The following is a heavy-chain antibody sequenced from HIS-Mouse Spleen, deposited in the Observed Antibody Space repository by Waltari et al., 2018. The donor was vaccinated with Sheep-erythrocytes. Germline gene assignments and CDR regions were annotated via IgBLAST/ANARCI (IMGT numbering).Heavy chain of an antibody. V-gene: IGHV3-33*01. Sequence: QVQLVESGGGVVQPGRSLRLSCAASGFTFSSYGMHWVRQAPGEGVEWVAVIWYDGGNKYYADSVKGRFTISRDNSKNTLYLQMNSLRAEDTAVYYCASGAGTGFDYWGQGTLVTVSS. CDR1: GFTFSSYG. J-gene: IGHJ4*02. D-gene: IGHD6-19*01. CDR3: ASGAGTGFDY. CDR2: IWYDGGNK.